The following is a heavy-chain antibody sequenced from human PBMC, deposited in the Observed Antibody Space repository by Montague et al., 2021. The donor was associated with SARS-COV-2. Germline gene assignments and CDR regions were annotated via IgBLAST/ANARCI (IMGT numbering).Heavy chain of an antibody. CDR1: SDSISSRSYC. CDR2: ICYGGST. J-gene: IGHJ3*01. V-gene: IGHV4-39*01. CDR3: ARRRDRSTVVSPAVLDL. D-gene: IGHD4-23*01. Sequence: SETRSLTCSVSSDSISSRSYCWAWIRQSPGKGLEWIGNICYGGSTYYNPSLRSRVVMPAETSKSQFSLKLYSVTAADTSIYYCARRRDRSTVVSPAVLDLWGQGTMVIVSS.